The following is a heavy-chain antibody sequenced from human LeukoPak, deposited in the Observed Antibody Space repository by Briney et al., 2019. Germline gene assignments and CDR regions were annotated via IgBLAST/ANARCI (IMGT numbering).Heavy chain of an antibody. Sequence: GGSLRLSCAASGFTVSTNYMSWVRQAPGKGLEWVSLIYSGGNTYYADSVKGRFTISRDNSKNTLYLQMNSLSAEDTAVYYCARDRVNWNDVGGLFDYWGQGTLVTVSS. D-gene: IGHD1-1*01. CDR3: ARDRVNWNDVGGLFDY. CDR1: GFTVSTNY. CDR2: IYSGGNT. V-gene: IGHV3-53*01. J-gene: IGHJ4*02.